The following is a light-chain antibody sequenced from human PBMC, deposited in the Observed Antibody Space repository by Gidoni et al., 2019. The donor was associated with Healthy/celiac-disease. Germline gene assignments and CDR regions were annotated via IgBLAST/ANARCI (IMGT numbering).Light chain of an antibody. CDR2: DAS. V-gene: IGKV3-11*01. CDR1: QSVSSY. CDR3: QQRRGT. J-gene: IGKJ4*01. Sequence: EIVLTQSPATLSLSPGERATLSCMASQSVSSYLAWYQQKPGQAPRLLIYDASNRATGIPARCSGSGSGTDFTLTISRLEPEDFAVYYCQQRRGTFGGGTKVEIK.